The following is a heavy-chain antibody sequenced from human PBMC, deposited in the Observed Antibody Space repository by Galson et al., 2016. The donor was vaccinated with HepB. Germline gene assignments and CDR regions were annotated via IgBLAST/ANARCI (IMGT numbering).Heavy chain of an antibody. V-gene: IGHV4-39*01. CDR3: ARQPIRALDV. Sequence: LSLTCTVAGGSISSRIYYWGWVRQPPGKGLEWIGTTYYTGSTYYNPSLRGRVSISVDTSKNQFYLSLTSVTATDTAVYFCARQPIRALDVWGQGTLVTVSS. CDR1: GGSISSRIYY. CDR2: TYYTGST. J-gene: IGHJ3*01.